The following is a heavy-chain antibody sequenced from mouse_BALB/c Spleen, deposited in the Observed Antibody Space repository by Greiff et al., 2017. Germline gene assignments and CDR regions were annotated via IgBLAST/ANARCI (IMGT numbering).Heavy chain of an antibody. V-gene: IGHV3-2*02. Sequence: DVKLQESGPGLVKPSQSLSLTCTVTGYSITSDYAWNWIRQFPGNKLEWMGYISYSGSTSYNPSLKSRISITRDTSKNQFFLQLNSVTTEDTATYYCARSKYDAYWYFDVWGAGTTVTVSS. CDR2: ISYSGST. CDR1: GYSITSDYA. CDR3: ARSKYDAYWYFDV. D-gene: IGHD2-14*01. J-gene: IGHJ1*01.